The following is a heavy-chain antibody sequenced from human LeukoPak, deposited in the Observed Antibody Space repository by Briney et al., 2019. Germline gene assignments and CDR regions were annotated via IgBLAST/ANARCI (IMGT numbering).Heavy chain of an antibody. CDR3: ARERWEGGSYVMGFDY. CDR2: IYYSGST. CDR1: GGSIRRHY. Sequence: SETLSLTCSVSGGSIRRHYWNWIRQPPGKGLEWLGHIYYSGSTYYNPSLKSRITISVDTSKNQFSLRLSSVTAADTAVYYCARERWEGGSYVMGFDYWGQGALVTVSS. D-gene: IGHD1-26*01. V-gene: IGHV4-59*11. J-gene: IGHJ4*02.